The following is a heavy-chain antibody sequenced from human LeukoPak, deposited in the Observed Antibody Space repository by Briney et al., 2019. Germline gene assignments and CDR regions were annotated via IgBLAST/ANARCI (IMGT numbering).Heavy chain of an antibody. CDR1: GFTVSSNY. V-gene: IGHV3-66*01. J-gene: IGHJ6*02. CDR2: IYSGGST. D-gene: IGHD3-10*01. CDR3: TIPSYYYGMDV. Sequence: GGSLRLSCAASGFTVSSNYMSWVRQAPGKGLEWVSVIYSGGSTYYADSVKGRFTISRDNSKNTLYLQMNSLRAEDTAVYYCTIPSYYYGMDVWGQGTTVTVSS.